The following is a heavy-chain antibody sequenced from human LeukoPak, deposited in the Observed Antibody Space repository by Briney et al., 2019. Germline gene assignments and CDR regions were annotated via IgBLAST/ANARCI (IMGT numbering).Heavy chain of an antibody. D-gene: IGHD6-25*01. Sequence: GASVKVSCKASGYTFTGYLIHWVRQAPGQGLEYVGWINPNTGATEYALKFRGRVTMTRDTSTSTASMELSRLRSDDTAVYFCGRDLSTSATWELDHWGQGTLVTVSS. CDR3: GRDLSTSATWELDH. CDR2: INPNTGAT. J-gene: IGHJ4*02. CDR1: GYTFTGYL. V-gene: IGHV1-2*02.